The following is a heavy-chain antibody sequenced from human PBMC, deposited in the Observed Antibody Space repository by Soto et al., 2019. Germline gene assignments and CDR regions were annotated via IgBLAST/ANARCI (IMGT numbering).Heavy chain of an antibody. Sequence: SETLSLTCTVTGASINSAGYYWSWIRQHPGKGLEWIGYIYYSGSTYYNPSLKSRVSISIDTSESQFSLKVTYVTAEDTAMYFCESVQTLFGIIKVFDYWGQGNLVTVYS. V-gene: IGHV4-31*03. CDR3: ESVQTLFGIIKVFDY. J-gene: IGHJ4*02. CDR2: IYYSGST. D-gene: IGHD3-3*01. CDR1: GASINSAGYY.